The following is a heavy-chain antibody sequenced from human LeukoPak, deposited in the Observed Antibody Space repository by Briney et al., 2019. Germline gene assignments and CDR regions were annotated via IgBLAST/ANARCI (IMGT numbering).Heavy chain of an antibody. CDR2: INHSGST. CDR3: AREFYGDYGMDV. V-gene: IGHV4-34*01. J-gene: IGHJ6*02. D-gene: IGHD4-17*01. Sequence: SETLSLTCAVYGGSFSGYYWSWIRQPPGKGLEWIGEINHSGSTNYNPSLKSRVTISVDTSKNQFSLKLSSVTAADTAVYYCAREFYGDYGMDVWGQGTTVTVSS. CDR1: GGSFSGYY.